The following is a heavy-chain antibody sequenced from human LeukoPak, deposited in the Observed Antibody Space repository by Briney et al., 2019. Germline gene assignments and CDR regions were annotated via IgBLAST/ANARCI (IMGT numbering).Heavy chain of an antibody. D-gene: IGHD3-22*01. Sequence: GGSLRLSCAASGFTFSSYAMSWVRQAPGKGLEWASSTAGSGISKDYADSVKGRFTISKDKSKNTLYLQMDNLRAEDTGVYFCARLPTFYYDSSGYHYDYWGQGTLVTVSS. V-gene: IGHV3-23*01. CDR2: TAGSGISK. CDR3: ARLPTFYYDSSGYHYDY. CDR1: GFTFSSYA. J-gene: IGHJ4*02.